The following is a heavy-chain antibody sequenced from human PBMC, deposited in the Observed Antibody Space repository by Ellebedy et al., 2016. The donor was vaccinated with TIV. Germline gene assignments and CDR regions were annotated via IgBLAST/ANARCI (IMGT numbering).Heavy chain of an antibody. Sequence: ASVKVSXKASPYTFASNFMHWVRQAPGQGLEWMGVINTGGGGTSYAQEFQGRVTVARDTSTSTAYMELSSLRSEDTAIYFCASEGYCSGATCSGGFDMWGQGTMVAVSS. V-gene: IGHV1-46*01. CDR1: PYTFASNF. D-gene: IGHD2-2*01. J-gene: IGHJ3*02. CDR3: ASEGYCSGATCSGGFDM. CDR2: INTGGGGT.